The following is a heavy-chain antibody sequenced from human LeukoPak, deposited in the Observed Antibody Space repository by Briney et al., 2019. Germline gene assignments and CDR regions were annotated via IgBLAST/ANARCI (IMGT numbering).Heavy chain of an antibody. D-gene: IGHD3-16*02. V-gene: IGHV3-11*01. Sequence: PGGSLRLSCAASGFTFSDYYMSWIRQAPGKGLEWVSYISSSGSTIYYADSVKGRFTISRDNAKNSLYLQMNSLRAEDTAVYYCARDSRLGELSLYYYYGMDVWGQGTTVTVSS. CDR2: ISSSGSTI. CDR3: ARDSRLGELSLYYYYGMDV. J-gene: IGHJ6*02. CDR1: GFTFSDYY.